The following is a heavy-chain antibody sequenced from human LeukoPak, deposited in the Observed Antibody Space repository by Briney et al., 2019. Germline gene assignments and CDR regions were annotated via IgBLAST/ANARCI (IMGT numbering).Heavy chain of an antibody. J-gene: IGHJ4*02. D-gene: IGHD6-19*01. V-gene: IGHV1-69*05. CDR1: GGTFSSYA. Sequence: SVKVSCKASGGTFSSYAISWVRQAPGQGLEWMGGIIPIFGTANYAQKFQGRVTITTDESTSTAYMELRGPRSDDTAVYYCARRSTLYSSGRFYFDYWGQGTLVTVSS. CDR3: ARRSTLYSSGRFYFDY. CDR2: IIPIFGTA.